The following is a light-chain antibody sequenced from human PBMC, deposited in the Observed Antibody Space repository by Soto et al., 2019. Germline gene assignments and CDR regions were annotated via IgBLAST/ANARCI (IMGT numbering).Light chain of an antibody. CDR2: ENN. CDR3: GAWDSSLNAGV. Sequence: QSVLTQPPSVSAAPGQKITISCSGSSSNIGINYVSWYQQLPGSAPKLLRCENNERPSGIPDRFSGSKSGTSATLGITGLQTGDEADYYCGAWDSSLNAGVFGGGTKLTVL. V-gene: IGLV1-51*02. J-gene: IGLJ2*01. CDR1: SSNIGINY.